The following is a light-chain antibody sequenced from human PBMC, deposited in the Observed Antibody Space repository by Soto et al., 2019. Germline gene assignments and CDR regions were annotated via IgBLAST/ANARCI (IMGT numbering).Light chain of an antibody. J-gene: IGKJ1*01. V-gene: IGKV3-11*01. Sequence: IVLPQSPSTLSLSPGERATLSCRASQSVDGYLAWYQHKPGQAPRPLIYGASTRATGVTARFSGSGSGTDFTLTISSLEPEDFAVYYCQQRSNWWTFGQGTKVDIK. CDR1: QSVDGY. CDR3: QQRSNWWT. CDR2: GAS.